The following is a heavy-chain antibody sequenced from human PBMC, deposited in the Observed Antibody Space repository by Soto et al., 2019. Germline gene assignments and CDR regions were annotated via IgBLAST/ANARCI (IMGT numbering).Heavy chain of an antibody. J-gene: IGHJ4*02. CDR1: GFTFTNYW. Sequence: GGSLRVSCAAWGFTFTNYWITWVRQAPGKGLEWVANIKQDGSAKHYVDSVKGRFTISRDNAENSLYLQMNSLRVEHTAVYYCVRDPYTNTSASPHNYSWGQGTLVTVSS. D-gene: IGHD2-2*02. CDR2: IKQDGSAK. V-gene: IGHV3-7*05. CDR3: VRDPYTNTSASPHNYS.